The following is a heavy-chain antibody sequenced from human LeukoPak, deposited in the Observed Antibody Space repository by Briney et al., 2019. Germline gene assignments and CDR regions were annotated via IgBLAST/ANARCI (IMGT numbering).Heavy chain of an antibody. V-gene: IGHV1-18*01. CDR3: ARVDRFSLAGDYFDY. D-gene: IGHD3-3*01. Sequence: GASVKVSCKASGYTFTSYGISWVRQAPGQGLEWMGWISAYNGNTNYAQKLQGRVTMTTDTSTSTAYMELRSLRSDDTAVYYCARVDRFSLAGDYFDYWGQGTLVTVSS. CDR2: ISAYNGNT. CDR1: GYTFTSYG. J-gene: IGHJ4*02.